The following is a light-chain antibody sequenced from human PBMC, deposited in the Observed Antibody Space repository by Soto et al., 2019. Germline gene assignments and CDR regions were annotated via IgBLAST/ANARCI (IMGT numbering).Light chain of an antibody. CDR2: DAS. V-gene: IGKV3-11*01. Sequence: EIVLTQSPATLSLSPGERATLSCRASQGVASYLAWYQQKPGQGPRLLIYDASRRATGIPVRFSGSGSGTDFTLTISSLEPEDFAVYYCQQRTNWLYTFGPGTKLEIK. J-gene: IGKJ2*01. CDR3: QQRTNWLYT. CDR1: QGVASY.